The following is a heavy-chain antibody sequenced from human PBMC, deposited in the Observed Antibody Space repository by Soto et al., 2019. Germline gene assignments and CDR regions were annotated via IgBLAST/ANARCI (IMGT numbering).Heavy chain of an antibody. Sequence: SETLSLTCTVSGGSISSGGYYWSWIRQHPGKGLEWIGYIYYSGSTYYNPSLKSRVTISVDTSKNQFSLKLSSVTAADTAVYYCARGGSSSSFDYWGQGTLVTVSS. CDR3: ARGGSSSSFDY. J-gene: IGHJ4*02. D-gene: IGHD6-6*01. CDR1: GGSISSGGYY. CDR2: IYYSGST. V-gene: IGHV4-31*03.